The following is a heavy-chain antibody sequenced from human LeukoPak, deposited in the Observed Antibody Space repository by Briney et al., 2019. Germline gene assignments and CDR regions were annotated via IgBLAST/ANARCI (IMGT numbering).Heavy chain of an antibody. CDR1: GFAFSGYD. CDR3: TRTGLRGVTGDYHALDV. V-gene: IGHV3-13*01. CDR2: IFGSGDT. J-gene: IGHJ6*02. Sequence: GGSLRLSCAGNGFAFSGYDMHWLRQVTGKGLEWVSTIFGSGDTFYADSVKGRFTISRTNAESSLSLQMSSLSAGDTAVYYCTRTGLRGVTGDYHALDVWGQGTTVTVSS. D-gene: IGHD2-21*02.